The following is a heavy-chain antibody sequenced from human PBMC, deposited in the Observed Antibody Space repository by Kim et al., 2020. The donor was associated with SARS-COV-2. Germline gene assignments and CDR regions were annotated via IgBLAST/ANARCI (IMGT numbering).Heavy chain of an antibody. CDR2: IYYSGST. V-gene: IGHV4-59*01. Sequence: SETLSLTCTVSGGSISSYYWSWIRQPPGKGLEWIGYIYYSGSTNYNPSLKSRVTISVDTSKNQFSLKLSSVTAADTAVYYCARCGLTGYPFDYWGQGTLVTVSS. J-gene: IGHJ4*02. D-gene: IGHD3-9*01. CDR1: GGSISSYY. CDR3: ARCGLTGYPFDY.